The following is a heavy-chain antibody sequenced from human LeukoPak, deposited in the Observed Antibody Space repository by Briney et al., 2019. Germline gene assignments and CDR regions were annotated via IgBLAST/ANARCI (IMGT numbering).Heavy chain of an antibody. CDR1: GFTVSSNY. D-gene: IGHD3-10*01. CDR3: ARDQYFYGSGSYPSDY. J-gene: IGHJ4*02. Sequence: GGSLRLSCAASGFTVSSNYMSWVRQAPGKGLGWVSVIYAGGKTCYADSVKGRFTISRDNSKNTLYLQMNSLRAEDTAVYYCARDQYFYGSGSYPSDYWGQGTLVTVSS. V-gene: IGHV3-53*01. CDR2: IYAGGKT.